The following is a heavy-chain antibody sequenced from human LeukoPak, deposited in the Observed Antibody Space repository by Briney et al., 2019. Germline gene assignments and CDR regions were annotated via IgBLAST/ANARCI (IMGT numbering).Heavy chain of an antibody. CDR1: GGSISSYY. Sequence: SETLSLTCTVSGGSISSYYWSWIRQPAGKGLEWIGRIYTSGSTNYNPSLKSRVTISVDTSKSQFSLKLSSVTAADTAVYYCATVTTVATVADYYGMDVWGQGTTVTVSS. J-gene: IGHJ6*02. V-gene: IGHV4-4*07. CDR3: ATVTTVATVADYYGMDV. CDR2: IYTSGST. D-gene: IGHD4-23*01.